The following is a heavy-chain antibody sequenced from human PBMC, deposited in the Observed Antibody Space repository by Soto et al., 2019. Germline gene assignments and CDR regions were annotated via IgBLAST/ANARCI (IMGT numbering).Heavy chain of an antibody. J-gene: IGHJ6*02. CDR3: ARGQGYCSGGICYYYYYGMDV. CDR2: IIPTSVTA. D-gene: IGHD2-15*01. Sequence: SVKVSCKASGGTFSSDAFSWVRQAPGQGLEWMGGIIPTSVTANYAQKFQGRATITADESTSTAYMELSSLTSEDTAVYFCARGQGYCSGGICYYYYYGMDVWGQGTTVTVSS. CDR1: GGTFSSDA. V-gene: IGHV1-69*13.